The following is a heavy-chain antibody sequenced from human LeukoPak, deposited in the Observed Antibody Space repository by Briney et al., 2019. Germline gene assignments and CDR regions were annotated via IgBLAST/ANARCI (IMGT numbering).Heavy chain of an antibody. V-gene: IGHV3-7*01. CDR3: ARDYNYGIYYYMDV. CDR1: GFTLSSYW. D-gene: IGHD4-17*01. CDR2: IKQDGSEK. Sequence: GGSLRLSCAASGFTLSSYWMSWVRQAPGKGLEWVANIKQDGSEKYYVDSVKGRFTISRDNAKNSLYLQMNSLRAEDTAVYYCARDYNYGIYYYMDVWGKGTTVTVSS. J-gene: IGHJ6*03.